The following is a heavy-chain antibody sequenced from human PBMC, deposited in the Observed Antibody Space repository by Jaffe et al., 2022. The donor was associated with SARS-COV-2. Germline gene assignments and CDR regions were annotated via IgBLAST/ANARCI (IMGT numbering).Heavy chain of an antibody. CDR2: ISYDGSNK. D-gene: IGHD5-12*01. J-gene: IGHJ4*02. Sequence: QVQLVESGGGVVQPGRSLRLSCAASGFTFSSYGMHWVRQAPGKGLEWVAVISYDGSNKYYADSVKGRFTISRDNSKNTLYLQMNSLRAEDTAVYYCAKSQGHRGYSGEGDYWGQGTLVTVSS. CDR1: GFTFSSYG. V-gene: IGHV3-30*18. CDR3: AKSQGHRGYSGEGDY.